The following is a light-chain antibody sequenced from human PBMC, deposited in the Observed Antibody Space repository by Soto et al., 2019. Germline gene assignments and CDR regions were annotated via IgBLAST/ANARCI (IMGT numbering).Light chain of an antibody. CDR1: QRVTSF. J-gene: IGKJ2*01. CDR2: AAS. Sequence: DIQMTQSPSSLSASVGDRVIITCRASQRVTSFINWYRQRPGKAPELLIFAASTLLSGVPSRFSGSGSGTDFTLTITSLHPGDIGVYFCQQSYSAPYTFGQGTKLAIK. V-gene: IGKV1-39*01. CDR3: QQSYSAPYT.